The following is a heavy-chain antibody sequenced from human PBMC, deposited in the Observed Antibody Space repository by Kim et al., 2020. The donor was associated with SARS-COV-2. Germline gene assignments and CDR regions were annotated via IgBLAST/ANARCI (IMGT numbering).Heavy chain of an antibody. J-gene: IGHJ5*02. CDR1: GGSISSYY. V-gene: IGHV4-59*08. Sequence: SETLSLTCTVSGGSISSYYWSWIRQPPGKGLEWIGYIYYSGSTNYNPSLKSRVTISVDTSKNQFSLKLSSVTAADTAVYYCARHVKQQLPTSWFDLWGQGTLVTVSS. D-gene: IGHD6-13*01. CDR3: ARHVKQQLPTSWFDL. CDR2: IYYSGST.